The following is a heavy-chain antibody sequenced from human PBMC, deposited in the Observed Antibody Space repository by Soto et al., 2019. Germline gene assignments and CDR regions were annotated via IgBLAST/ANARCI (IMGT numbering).Heavy chain of an antibody. Sequence: SETLSLTCAVSGGSISSGGYSWSWIWQPPGKGLEWIGYIYHSGSTYYNPSLKSRVTISVDRSKNQFSLKLSSVTAADTAVYYCARSGEYQLLAGNWFDPWGQGTLVTVSS. CDR2: IYHSGST. V-gene: IGHV4-30-2*01. D-gene: IGHD2-2*01. CDR3: ARSGEYQLLAGNWFDP. J-gene: IGHJ5*02. CDR1: GGSISSGGYS.